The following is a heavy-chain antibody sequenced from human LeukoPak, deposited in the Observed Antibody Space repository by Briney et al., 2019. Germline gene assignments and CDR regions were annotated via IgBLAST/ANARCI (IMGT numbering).Heavy chain of an antibody. V-gene: IGHV3-21*01. J-gene: IGHJ4*02. CDR3: ARDGSSIATDFDY. CDR2: ISSSSSYI. CDR1: GFTFSRYN. Sequence: PGGSLRLSCAASGFTFSRYNMNWVRQAPGKGLEWVSSISSSSSYIYYGDSMKGRFTISRDNAKNSLYLQMNSLRADDTAVYYCARDGSSIATDFDYWGQGTLVTVSS. D-gene: IGHD3-10*01.